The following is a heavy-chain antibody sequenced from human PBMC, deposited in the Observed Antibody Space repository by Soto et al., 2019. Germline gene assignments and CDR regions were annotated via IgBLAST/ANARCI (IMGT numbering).Heavy chain of an antibody. Sequence: QVQLVESGGGLVKPGGSLRLSCAASGFTFSDYYMSWIRQAPGKGLEWVSYISSSSSYTNYADSVKGRFTISRDNAKNSLYLQMNSLRAEDTAVYYCARDARLGSWYFDLWGRGTLVTVSS. D-gene: IGHD2-15*01. CDR2: ISSSSSYT. CDR1: GFTFSDYY. J-gene: IGHJ2*01. CDR3: ARDARLGSWYFDL. V-gene: IGHV3-11*05.